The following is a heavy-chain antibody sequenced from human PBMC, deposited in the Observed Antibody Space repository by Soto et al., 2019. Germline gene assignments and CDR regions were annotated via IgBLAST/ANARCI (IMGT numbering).Heavy chain of an antibody. J-gene: IGHJ6*03. CDR2: INHSGST. CDR3: ARGGFCGDNYYYYDYMDV. V-gene: IGHV4-34*01. Sequence: PSETLSLTCAVYGGSFSGYYWSWIRQPPGKGLEWIGEINHSGSTNYNPSLKSRVTISVDTSKNQFSLKLSSVTAADTAVYYCARGGFCGDNYYYYDYMDVWGKGTSVTVSS. D-gene: IGHD4-17*01. CDR1: GGSFSGYY.